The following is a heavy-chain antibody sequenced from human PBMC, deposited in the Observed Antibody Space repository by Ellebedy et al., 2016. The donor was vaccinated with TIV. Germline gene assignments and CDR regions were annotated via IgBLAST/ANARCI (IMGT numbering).Heavy chain of an antibody. CDR3: AKRRGGGSDSSAPRYYFDY. J-gene: IGHJ4*02. Sequence: GESLKISCAASGFTFSSYAMSWVRPAPGKGLEWVSTISHTGSRTYYADSVEGRFTISRDNFKKTLYLQMNSLRAEDTDIYYCAKRRGGGSDSSAPRYYFDYWGLGTLVTVSS. D-gene: IGHD3-22*01. CDR1: GFTFSSYA. CDR2: ISHTGSRT. V-gene: IGHV3-23*01.